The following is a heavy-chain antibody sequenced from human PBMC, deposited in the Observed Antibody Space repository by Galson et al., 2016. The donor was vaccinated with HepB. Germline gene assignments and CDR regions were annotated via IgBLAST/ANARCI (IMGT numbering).Heavy chain of an antibody. Sequence: SLRLSCAASGFTFSNYAIHWVRQPPGKGLEWVSVIWRDGSKNYYIDSVKGRFTISRDNSKDTMYLQMHSLTVEDTAVYFCARDDYGTFDIWGQGTMVTVSS. J-gene: IGHJ3*02. V-gene: IGHV3-33*01. CDR2: IWRDGSKN. D-gene: IGHD4-17*01. CDR1: GFTFSNYA. CDR3: ARDDYGTFDI.